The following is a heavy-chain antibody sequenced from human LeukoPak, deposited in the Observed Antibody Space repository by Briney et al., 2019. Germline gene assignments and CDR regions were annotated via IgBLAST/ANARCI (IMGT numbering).Heavy chain of an antibody. V-gene: IGHV4-38-2*02. Sequence: SETLSLTCTVSGYSISSGYYWGWIRQPPGKGLEWIGSIYHSGSTYYNPSLKSRVTISVDTSKKQFSLKLSSVTAADTAFYYCARYIVSYPHDAFDIWGQGTMVTVSS. CDR1: GYSISSGYY. D-gene: IGHD1-26*01. CDR2: IYHSGST. J-gene: IGHJ3*02. CDR3: ARYIVSYPHDAFDI.